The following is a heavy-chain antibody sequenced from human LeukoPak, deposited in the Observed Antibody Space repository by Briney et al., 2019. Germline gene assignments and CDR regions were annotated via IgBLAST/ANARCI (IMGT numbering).Heavy chain of an antibody. CDR1: GFTFSNYT. V-gene: IGHV3-21*01. J-gene: IGHJ4*02. CDR2: ISSSSSYI. Sequence: GGSLRLSCAASGFTFSNYTMNWVRQAPGKGLEWVSSISSSSSYIYYADSVKGRFTISRDNAKNSLYLQMNSLRAEDTAVYYCARWVWDDSSGHYFDYWGQGTLVTVSS. CDR3: ARWVWDDSSGHYFDY. D-gene: IGHD3-22*01.